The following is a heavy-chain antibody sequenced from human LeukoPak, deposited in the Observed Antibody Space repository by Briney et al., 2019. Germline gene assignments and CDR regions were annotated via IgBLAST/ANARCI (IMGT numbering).Heavy chain of an antibody. CDR1: GYSFTTYW. V-gene: IGHV5-51*01. CDR3: TRSPRDGYNDAFDI. J-gene: IGHJ3*02. D-gene: IGHD5-24*01. Sequence: GESLKISGKGSGYSFTTYWIAWVRQMPGEGLEWMGIIYPGDSETRYSPSFQGQVSISADKSITTAYLQWGSLKASDTAMYYCTRSPRDGYNDAFDIWGQGTMVTVFS. CDR2: IYPGDSET.